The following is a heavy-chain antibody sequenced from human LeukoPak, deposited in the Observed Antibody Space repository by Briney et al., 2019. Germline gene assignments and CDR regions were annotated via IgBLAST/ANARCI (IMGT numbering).Heavy chain of an antibody. CDR2: IKQDGSEK. D-gene: IGHD1-14*01. Sequence: GGSLRLSCAASGFTFSSYWMSWVRQAPGKGLEWVANIKQDGSEKYYVDSVKGRFTISRDNAKNSLYLQMNSLRAEDTAVYYCAKGLRGLRNRIMGDTFDLWGQGTMVAVSS. V-gene: IGHV3-7*03. CDR3: AKGLRGLRNRIMGDTFDL. CDR1: GFTFSSYW. J-gene: IGHJ3*01.